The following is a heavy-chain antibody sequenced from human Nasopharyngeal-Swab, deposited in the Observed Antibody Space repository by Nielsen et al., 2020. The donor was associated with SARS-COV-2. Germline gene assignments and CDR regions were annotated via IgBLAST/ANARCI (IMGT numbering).Heavy chain of an antibody. J-gene: IGHJ6*02. Sequence: GESLKISCAASGFTFSSYWMTWVRQAPGKGLEWVANIKHDGSQKYCVDSVKGRFSISRDNGKNSLDLQMNSLGVDDTAVYYCARDQIGTTMIREVLKRYYYGMDVWGQGTTVTVSS. CDR2: IKHDGSQK. D-gene: IGHD3-10*01. CDR1: GFTFSSYW. V-gene: IGHV3-7*03. CDR3: ARDQIGTTMIREVLKRYYYGMDV.